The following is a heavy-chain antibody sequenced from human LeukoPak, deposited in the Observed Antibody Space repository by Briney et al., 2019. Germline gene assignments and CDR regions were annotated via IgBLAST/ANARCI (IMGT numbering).Heavy chain of an antibody. V-gene: IGHV1-18*01. CDR1: GYTFTSYG. D-gene: IGHD1-26*01. CDR2: ISAYNGNT. CDR3: ARVAPYSGSYYPPVY. J-gene: IGHJ4*02. Sequence: ASVKASCKASGYTFTSYGISWVRQAPGQGLEWMGWISAYNGNTNYAQKLQGRVTMTTDTSTSTAYMELRSLRSDDTAVYYCARVAPYSGSYYPPVYWGQGTLVTVSS.